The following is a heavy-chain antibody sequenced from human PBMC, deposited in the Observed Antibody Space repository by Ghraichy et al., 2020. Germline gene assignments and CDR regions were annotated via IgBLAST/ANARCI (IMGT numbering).Heavy chain of an antibody. CDR1: GGSISSSSYY. J-gene: IGHJ6*02. Sequence: SETLSLTCTVSGGSISSSSYYWGWIRQPPGKGLEWIGSIYYSGSTYYNPSLKSRVTISVDTSKNQFSLKLSSVTAADTAVYYCAYYTSNYYYYGMDVWGQGTTVTVSS. V-gene: IGHV4-39*01. CDR2: IYYSGST. D-gene: IGHD3-3*01. CDR3: AYYTSNYYYYGMDV.